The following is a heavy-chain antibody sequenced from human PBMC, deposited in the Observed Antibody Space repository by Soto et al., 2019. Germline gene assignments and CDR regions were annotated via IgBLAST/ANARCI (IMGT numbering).Heavy chain of an antibody. D-gene: IGHD4-17*01. CDR2: INPNSGGT. J-gene: IGHJ5*02. CDR3: ARGAASYGDYSANWLDP. V-gene: IGHV1-2*02. Sequence: ASVKVSCKASGYTFTGYYMHWVRQAPGQGLEWMGWINPNSGGTNYAQKFQGRVTMTRDTSISTAYMELSRLRSDDTAVYYCARGAASYGDYSANWLDPWGQGTMVTVYS. CDR1: GYTFTGYY.